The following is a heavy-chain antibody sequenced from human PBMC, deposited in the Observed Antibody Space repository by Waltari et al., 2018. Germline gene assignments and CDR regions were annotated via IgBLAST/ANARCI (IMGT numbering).Heavy chain of an antibody. J-gene: IGHJ4*02. V-gene: IGHV3-23*01. CDR2: ITAIGGDT. CDR3: AREKSSWLPTY. D-gene: IGHD2-2*01. CDR1: GFSFTSYF. Sequence: EVQLLESGGGLVQPGGSLKLSCAASGFSFTSYFMSWVRQAPGKGLEWVAGITAIGGDTAYADSVKGRFTISRDNSNNTLFLQMSSLSAEDTAVYYCAREKSSWLPTYWGQGTLVTVSS.